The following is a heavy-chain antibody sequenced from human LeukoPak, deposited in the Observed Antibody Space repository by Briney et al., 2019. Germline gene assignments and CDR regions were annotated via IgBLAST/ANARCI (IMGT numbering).Heavy chain of an antibody. CDR3: ARIVPYSYGYVGS. CDR2: IYYSGST. V-gene: IGHV4-59*01. CDR1: GGSINNYY. D-gene: IGHD5-18*01. J-gene: IGHJ4*02. Sequence: SETLSLTCTVSGGSINNYYWSWIRQPPGKGLEWIGYIYYSGSTNYNPSLKSRVSISVDTSKNQFSLKLSSVTAADTAVYYCARIVPYSYGYVGSWGQGTLVTVSS.